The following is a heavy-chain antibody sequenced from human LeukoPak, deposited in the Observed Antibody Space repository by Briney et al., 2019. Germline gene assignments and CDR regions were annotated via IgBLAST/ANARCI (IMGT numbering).Heavy chain of an antibody. CDR1: GYSISSGYY. CDR3: ARGLTTVTTGFDY. V-gene: IGHV4-61*01. Sequence: PSETLSLTCTVSGYSISSGYYWGWIRQPPGKGLEWIGYIYYSGSTNYNPSLKSRVTISADTSKNQFSLKLSSVTAADTAVYYCARGLTTVTTGFDYWGQGTLVTVSS. CDR2: IYYSGST. J-gene: IGHJ4*02. D-gene: IGHD4-17*01.